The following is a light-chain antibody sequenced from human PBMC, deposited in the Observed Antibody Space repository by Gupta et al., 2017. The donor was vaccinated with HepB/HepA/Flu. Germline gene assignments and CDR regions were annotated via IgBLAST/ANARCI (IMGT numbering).Light chain of an antibody. J-gene: IGKJ2*01. CDR3: QQWSNGHPIYT. CDR2: DAS. V-gene: IGKV3-11*01. Sequence: EIVLTHSPATLSLSPGERATLSCRASQSVSSYLAWYQQKPGQAPRLLIYDASNSATGIPARCSGSGDATDGTLTISSLVPDEVAVYFCQQWSNGHPIYTFGQGTKLEIK. CDR1: QSVSSY.